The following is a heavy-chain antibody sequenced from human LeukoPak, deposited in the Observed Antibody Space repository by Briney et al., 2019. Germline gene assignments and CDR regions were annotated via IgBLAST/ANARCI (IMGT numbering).Heavy chain of an antibody. CDR2: ISYDGSNK. V-gene: IGHV3-30*18. D-gene: IGHD4/OR15-4a*01. CDR1: GFTFSSYG. Sequence: GGSLRLSCAASGFTFSSYGMHWVRQAPGKGLEGVAVISYDGSNKYYADSVKGRFTISRDNSKNTLYLQMNSLRAEDTAVYYCAKSHGDGYGEEDAFDIWGQGTMVTVSS. J-gene: IGHJ3*02. CDR3: AKSHGDGYGEEDAFDI.